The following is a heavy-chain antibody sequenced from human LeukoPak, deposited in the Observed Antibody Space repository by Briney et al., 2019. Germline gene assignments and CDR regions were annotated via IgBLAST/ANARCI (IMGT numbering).Heavy chain of an antibody. J-gene: IGHJ6*02. CDR1: GFTFSSYG. CDR3: AKAAVAAYFYYYGMDV. V-gene: IGHV3-33*06. D-gene: IGHD6-19*01. CDR2: IWYDGTNK. Sequence: AGGSLRLSCAASGFTFSSYGMHWVRQAPGKGLGWVAVIWYDGTNKYYADSVKGRFTISRDNSKNTLYLQLNSLGAEDTAVYYCAKAAVAAYFYYYGMDVWGQGTTVTVSS.